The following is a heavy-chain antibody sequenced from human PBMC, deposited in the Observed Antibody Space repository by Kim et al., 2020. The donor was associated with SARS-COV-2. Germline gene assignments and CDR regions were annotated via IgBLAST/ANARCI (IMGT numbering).Heavy chain of an antibody. D-gene: IGHD3-10*01. CDR1: GFSLSTSGMC. CDR2: IDWDDDK. J-gene: IGHJ6*02. Sequence: SGPTLVNPTQTLTLTCTFSGFSLSTSGMCVSWIRQPPGKALEWLALIDWDDDKYYSTSLKTRLTISKDTSKNQVVLTMTNMDPVDTATYYCARIVDTMVRGSPYGMDVWGQGTTVTVSS. CDR3: ARIVDTMVRGSPYGMDV. V-gene: IGHV2-70*01.